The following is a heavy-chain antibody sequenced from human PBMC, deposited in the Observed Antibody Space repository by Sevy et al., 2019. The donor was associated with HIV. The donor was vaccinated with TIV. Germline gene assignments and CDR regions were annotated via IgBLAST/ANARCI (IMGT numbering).Heavy chain of an antibody. D-gene: IGHD3-22*01. J-gene: IGHJ4*02. V-gene: IGHV3-23*01. Sequence: GSLRLFCVSSEFRPCNLAMDWVRQAPGKGLEWVSGISGSGGSSYYADSVKGRFTLSRDNSKNTLYLQMNSLRAEDTAMYYCAKDLYYDNSLFDYWGQGILVTVSS. CDR2: ISGSGGSS. CDR3: AKDLYYDNSLFDY. CDR1: EFRPCNLA.